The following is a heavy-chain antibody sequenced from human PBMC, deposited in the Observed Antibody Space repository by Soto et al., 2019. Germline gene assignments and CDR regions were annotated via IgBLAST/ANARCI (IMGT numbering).Heavy chain of an antibody. Sequence: EVQLVESGGGLVQPGRSLRLYCAASGFTFDDYAMHWVRQAPGKGLEWVSGITWNGGPIGYADSVKGRFTISRDNAKNSLYLQMNSLRAEDTALYFCAKDMEPYCSGDNCYSPLVNWGQGTLVTVSS. D-gene: IGHD2-15*01. V-gene: IGHV3-9*01. CDR2: ITWNGGPI. J-gene: IGHJ4*02. CDR1: GFTFDDYA. CDR3: AKDMEPYCSGDNCYSPLVN.